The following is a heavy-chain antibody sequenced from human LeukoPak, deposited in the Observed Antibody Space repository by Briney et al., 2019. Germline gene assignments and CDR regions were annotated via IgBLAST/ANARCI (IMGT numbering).Heavy chain of an antibody. CDR3: ARHDRILGN. Sequence: SETLSLTCTVSGGSISSSSYYGGWIRQPPGKGLEWIGSIYYSGSTYYNPSLKSRVTISVDTSKNQFSLKLSPVTAADTAVYYCARHDRILGNWGQGTLVTVSS. V-gene: IGHV4-39*01. J-gene: IGHJ4*02. CDR2: IYYSGST. CDR1: GGSISSSSYY. D-gene: IGHD1-26*01.